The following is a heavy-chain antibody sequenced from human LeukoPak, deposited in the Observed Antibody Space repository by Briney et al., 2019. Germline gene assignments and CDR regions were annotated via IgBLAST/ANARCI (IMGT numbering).Heavy chain of an antibody. V-gene: IGHV1-69*06. CDR1: GGTFSSYA. CDR3: AREARVAATHYWFDP. J-gene: IGHJ5*02. Sequence: SVKVSCKASGGTFSSYASSWVRQAPGQGLEWMGGIIPIFGTANYAQEFQGRVTITADKSTSTAYMELSSLRSEDTAVYYCAREARVAATHYWFDPWGQGTLVTVSS. D-gene: IGHD2-15*01. CDR2: IIPIFGTA.